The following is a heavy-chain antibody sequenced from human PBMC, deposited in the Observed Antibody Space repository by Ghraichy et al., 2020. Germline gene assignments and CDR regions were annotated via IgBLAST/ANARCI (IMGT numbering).Heavy chain of an antibody. CDR2: INTHTGNP. D-gene: IGHD2-2*01. CDR3: TRDEADCSSSTCYP. CDR1: GYKFTDYA. J-gene: IGHJ5*02. Sequence: ASVKVSCKASGYKFTDYAMNWVRQAPGQGLEWVGWINTHTGNPMYAQDFAGRFVLSLDTSDSTTYLQINSLKAEDSAVYYCTRDEADCSSSTCYPWGQGTLVTVSS. V-gene: IGHV7-4-1*02.